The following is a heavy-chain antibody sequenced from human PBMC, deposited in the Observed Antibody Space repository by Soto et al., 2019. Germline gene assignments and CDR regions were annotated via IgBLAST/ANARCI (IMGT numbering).Heavy chain of an antibody. J-gene: IGHJ4*02. D-gene: IGHD2-21*01. CDR1: GFPFNDYY. Sequence: QVPLVESGGGLVKPGGSLRLSCATSGFPFNDYYMTWIRQAPGKGLEWLSHISPKSTFRNYADSVKGRFTISRDNTESSLFLQMNSLGVDDTAVYSCVRGGGGGLFEHWGQGVLVTVSS. CDR3: VRGGGGGLFEH. CDR2: ISPKSTFR. V-gene: IGHV3-11*06.